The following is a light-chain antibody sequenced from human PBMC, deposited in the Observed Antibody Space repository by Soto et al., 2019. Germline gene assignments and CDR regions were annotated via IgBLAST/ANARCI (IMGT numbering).Light chain of an antibody. CDR2: DVS. Sequence: QSALTQPASESGCPGQSITISCTGTSSDVGGYNYVSWYQQHPCKAPKFMIYDVSNRPSGVSNRFSGSKSGNTASLTISGLQAEDEADYYCSSYTTSNTRQIVFGTGTKLTVL. J-gene: IGLJ1*01. CDR1: SSDVGGYNY. CDR3: SSYTTSNTRQIV. V-gene: IGLV2-14*01.